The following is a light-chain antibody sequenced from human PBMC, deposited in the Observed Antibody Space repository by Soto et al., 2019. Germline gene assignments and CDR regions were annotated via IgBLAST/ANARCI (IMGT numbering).Light chain of an antibody. CDR2: SNN. CDR1: TPNIGSNP. CDR3: AAWDDSLNGFV. J-gene: IGLJ1*01. V-gene: IGLV1-44*01. Sequence: QSVLTQPPSASGTPGQRVTISCSGSTPNIGSNPVNWYQQLPGTAPKLLIYSNNQRPSGVPDRFSGSKSGTSASLAISGLQSEDEADYYCAAWDDSLNGFVFGTGTKVTAL.